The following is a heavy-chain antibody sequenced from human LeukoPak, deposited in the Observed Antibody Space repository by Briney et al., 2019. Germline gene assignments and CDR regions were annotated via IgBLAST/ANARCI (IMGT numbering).Heavy chain of an antibody. CDR1: GYTLSKLS. CDR2: FDPEDGET. J-gene: IGHJ4*02. V-gene: IGHV1-24*01. CDR3: ARADCSSTSCYLDY. D-gene: IGHD2-2*01. Sequence: ASVKVSCKAPGYTLSKLSIHWVRQPSGKGLEWMGAFDPEDGETIYAQEFQGRATMTADTSTDTAYMELSSLRSEDTAVYYCARADCSSTSCYLDYWGQGTLVTVSS.